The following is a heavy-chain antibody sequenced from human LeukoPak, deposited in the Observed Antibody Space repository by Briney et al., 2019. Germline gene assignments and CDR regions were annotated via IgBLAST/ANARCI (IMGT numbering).Heavy chain of an antibody. CDR2: ISGSADTT. CDR3: AKGIWKQLLVDY. V-gene: IGHV3-23*01. J-gene: IGHJ4*02. D-gene: IGHD6-19*01. CDR1: GFTFSSFA. Sequence: GGSLRLSCAASGFTFSSFAMTWVRQAPGKGLEWVSGISGSADTTYYADSVKGRFTISRDISKNTLYLQMNSLRAEDTAVYYCAKGIWKQLLVDYWGQGHLVTVSS.